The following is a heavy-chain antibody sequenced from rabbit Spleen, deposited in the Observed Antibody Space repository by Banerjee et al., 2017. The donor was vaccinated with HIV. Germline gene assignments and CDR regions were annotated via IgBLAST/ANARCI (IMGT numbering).Heavy chain of an antibody. J-gene: IGHJ6*01. CDR3: ARDAGTSFSTYGMDL. CDR1: GFDFSNYNF. Sequence: QEQLEESGGDLVKPEGSLTLTCTASGFDFSNYNFMCWVRQAPGKGLEWIACIDSGSRDFTYYASWAKGRFTISKTSSTTVTLQMTSLTAADTATYFCARDAGTSFSTYGMDLWGPGTLVTVS. V-gene: IGHV1S45*01. D-gene: IGHD8-1*01. CDR2: IDSGSRDFT.